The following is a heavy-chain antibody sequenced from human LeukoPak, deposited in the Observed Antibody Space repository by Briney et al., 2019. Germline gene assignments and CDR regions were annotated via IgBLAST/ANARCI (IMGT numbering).Heavy chain of an antibody. CDR3: ARGLSAAVDY. D-gene: IGHD6-13*01. CDR2: IYYNGNT. Sequence: SETLSLTCTVSGGSISSYYWSWIRQPPGKGLEWIGYIYYNGNTNYNPSLKSRVTISVDTSKNQFSLKLSSVTAADTAVYYCARGLSAAVDYWGQGTLVTVSS. J-gene: IGHJ4*02. CDR1: GGSISSYY. V-gene: IGHV4-59*01.